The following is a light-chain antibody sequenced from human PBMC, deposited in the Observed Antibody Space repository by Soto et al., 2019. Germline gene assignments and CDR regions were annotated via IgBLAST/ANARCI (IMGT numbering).Light chain of an antibody. Sequence: QSALTQPRSVSGSPGQSVTISCTGTSSDVGGYNYVSWYQQHPGKAPKLMIYDVSKRPSGVPDRFSGSKSGNTASLTISGLQAEDEADYYCCSYAGSYVFGTGTKPTVL. CDR3: CSYAGSYV. CDR2: DVS. J-gene: IGLJ1*01. V-gene: IGLV2-11*01. CDR1: SSDVGGYNY.